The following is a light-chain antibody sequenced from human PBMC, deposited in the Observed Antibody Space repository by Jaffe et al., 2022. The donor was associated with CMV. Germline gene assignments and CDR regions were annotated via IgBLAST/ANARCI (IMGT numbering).Light chain of an antibody. CDR1: QSVGGN. Sequence: EIVMTQSPATLSVSPGERATLSCRASQSVGGNLAWYQQKPGQAPRLLIYAASTRATGIPARFSGSGSGTEFTLTISSLQSEDFAVYYCQQYDNWPPYTFGQGTKLEIK. V-gene: IGKV3-15*01. CDR3: QQYDNWPPYT. J-gene: IGKJ2*01. CDR2: AAS.